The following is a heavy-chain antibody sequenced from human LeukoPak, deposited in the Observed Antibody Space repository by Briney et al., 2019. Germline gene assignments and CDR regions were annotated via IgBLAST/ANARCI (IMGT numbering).Heavy chain of an antibody. CDR1: GGSISSYY. D-gene: IGHD6-13*01. Sequence: SETLSLTCTVSGGSISSYYWSWIRQPPGKGLEWIGYIYYSGSTNYNPSLKSRVTISVDTSKNQFSLKLSSVTAADTAVYYCARLGIAAGTRYFQHWGQGTLVTVSS. CDR2: IYYSGST. V-gene: IGHV4-59*08. J-gene: IGHJ1*01. CDR3: ARLGIAAGTRYFQH.